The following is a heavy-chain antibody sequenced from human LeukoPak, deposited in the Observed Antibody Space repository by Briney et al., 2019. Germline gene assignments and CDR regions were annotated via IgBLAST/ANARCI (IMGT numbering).Heavy chain of an antibody. D-gene: IGHD5-18*01. Sequence: GESLKISCKESDHTLNIYWIAWVRQMPGRGLEWMGIIFLDDSQIEYNPSFQGQITISADKSISTAYLQWSSLKASDTAMYYCARQGLIGYSYPRAHLDNWGQGTLVTVSS. CDR1: DHTLNIYW. CDR2: IFLDDSQI. V-gene: IGHV5-51*01. J-gene: IGHJ4*02. CDR3: ARQGLIGYSYPRAHLDN.